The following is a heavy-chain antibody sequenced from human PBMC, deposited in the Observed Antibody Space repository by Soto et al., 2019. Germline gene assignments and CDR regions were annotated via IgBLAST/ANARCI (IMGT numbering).Heavy chain of an antibody. J-gene: IGHJ5*02. Sequence: SETLSLTCTVSGGSISSSSYYWGWIRQPPGKGLEWIGSIYYSGSTYYNPSLKSRVTISVDTSKNQFSLKLSSVTAADTAVYYCARLEYLTIFGVVIPWGQGTLVTVSS. D-gene: IGHD3-3*01. CDR2: IYYSGST. CDR1: GGSISSSSYY. CDR3: ARLEYLTIFGVVIP. V-gene: IGHV4-39*01.